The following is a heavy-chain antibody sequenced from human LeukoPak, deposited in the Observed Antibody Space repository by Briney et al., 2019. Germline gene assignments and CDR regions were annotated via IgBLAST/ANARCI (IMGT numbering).Heavy chain of an antibody. V-gene: IGHV3-48*01. CDR1: GFTFSSYS. J-gene: IGHJ4*02. D-gene: IGHD1-26*01. CDR2: ISSSSSTI. CDR3: ARGGRVGVTGYYFDY. Sequence: GGSLRLSCAASGFTFSSYSMNWVRQAPGKGLEWVSYISSSSSTIYYADSVKGRFTISRDNAKNSLYLQMNSLRAEDTAVYYCARGGRVGVTGYYFDYWGQGTLVTVS.